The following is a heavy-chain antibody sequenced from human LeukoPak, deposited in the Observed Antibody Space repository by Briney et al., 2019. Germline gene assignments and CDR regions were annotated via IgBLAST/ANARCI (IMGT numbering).Heavy chain of an antibody. D-gene: IGHD5-24*01. V-gene: IGHV4-39*07. Sequence: KASETLSLTCTVSGGSISSSSYYWGWIRQPPGKGLEWIGSIYYSGSTYYNPSLKSRVTISVDTSKNQFSLKLSSVTAADTAVYYCARAGAGDGYNMGGWFDPWGQGTLVTVSS. J-gene: IGHJ5*02. CDR3: ARAGAGDGYNMGGWFDP. CDR2: IYYSGST. CDR1: GGSISSSSYY.